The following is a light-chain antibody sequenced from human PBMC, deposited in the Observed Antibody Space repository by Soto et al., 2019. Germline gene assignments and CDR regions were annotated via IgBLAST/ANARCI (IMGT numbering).Light chain of an antibody. CDR3: QQYNSSPWT. CDR1: QSISSW. Sequence: DIQMTQSPSTLSASVGDRVTMTCRASQSISSWLAWYQQKPGKAPKLLIYGVSSLESGVPSRFSGSGSGTEFTLTISSLQPDDFATFYCQQYNSSPWTFGQGTKVDIK. V-gene: IGKV1-5*01. J-gene: IGKJ1*01. CDR2: GVS.